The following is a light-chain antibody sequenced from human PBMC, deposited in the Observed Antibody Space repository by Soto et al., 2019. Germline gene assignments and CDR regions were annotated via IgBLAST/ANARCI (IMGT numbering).Light chain of an antibody. J-gene: IGKJ5*01. CDR1: QSVSSSSY. Sequence: EIMLTQSPGTLSLSPGERATLSCRASQSVSSSSYLSWYQQRPGQAPRLLIYGASSRATGIPDRFSGSGSGTDFTLTINRLEPEAFAVYYCQQYGSSPPITFGPGTRLEIK. CDR3: QQYGSSPPIT. CDR2: GAS. V-gene: IGKV3-20*01.